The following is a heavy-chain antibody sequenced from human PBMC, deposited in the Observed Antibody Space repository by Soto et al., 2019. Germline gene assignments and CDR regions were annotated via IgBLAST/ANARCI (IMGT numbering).Heavy chain of an antibody. V-gene: IGHV3-9*01. D-gene: IGHD6-25*01. J-gene: IGHJ3*02. Sequence: EVQLVESGGGLVQPGRSLRLSCAASGFTFDDYAMHWVRQAPGKGLEWVSGISWNSGSIGYADSVKGRFTISRDNANNSLYLQMNSLRAEDTALYYCAKDQWVAAHHDAFDIWGQGTMVTVSS. CDR1: GFTFDDYA. CDR3: AKDQWVAAHHDAFDI. CDR2: ISWNSGSI.